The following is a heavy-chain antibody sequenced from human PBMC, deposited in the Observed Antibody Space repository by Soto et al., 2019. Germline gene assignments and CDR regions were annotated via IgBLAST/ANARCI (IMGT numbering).Heavy chain of an antibody. D-gene: IGHD1-1*01. CDR2: INHSGST. CDR3: ARRRLDDEYYFDY. V-gene: IGHV4-34*01. CDR1: GGSFSGYY. Sequence: NPSETLSLTCAVYGGSFSGYYWSWIRQPPGKGLEWIGEINHSGSTNYNPSLKSRVTISVDTSKNQFSLKLSSVTAADTAVYYCARRRLDDEYYFDYWGQGTLVTVSS. J-gene: IGHJ4*02.